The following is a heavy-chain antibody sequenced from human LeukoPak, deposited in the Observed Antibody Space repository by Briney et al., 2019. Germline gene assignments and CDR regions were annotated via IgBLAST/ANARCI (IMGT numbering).Heavy chain of an antibody. V-gene: IGHV1-18*01. Sequence: ASVKVSCKASGYTFTSYGISWVRQAPGQGLEWMGWISAYDGDTNYAQKLQGRVTMTTDTSTSTAYMELRSLRSDDTAVYFSSRDYYGTPPRHYWGQGTLLTLST. CDR2: ISAYDGDT. D-gene: IGHD3-10*01. CDR3: SRDYYGTPPRHY. J-gene: IGHJ4*02. CDR1: GYTFTSYG.